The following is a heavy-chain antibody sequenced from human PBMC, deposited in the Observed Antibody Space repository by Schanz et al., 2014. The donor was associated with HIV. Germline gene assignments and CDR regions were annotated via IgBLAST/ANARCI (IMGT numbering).Heavy chain of an antibody. CDR2: ISGSSIT. CDR3: ALSRPSGYGGSWYFDL. D-gene: IGHD2-15*01. Sequence: EVQLLESGGGVVQPGGSLRLSCEAPGLTFSKYAMSWVRQAPGKGLEWVSGISGSSITYSADSVKGRFTISRDNSKNTLYLQMNSLRAEDTAVYYCALSRPSGYGGSWYFDLWGRGTLVAVSS. V-gene: IGHV3-23*01. CDR1: GLTFSKYA. J-gene: IGHJ2*01.